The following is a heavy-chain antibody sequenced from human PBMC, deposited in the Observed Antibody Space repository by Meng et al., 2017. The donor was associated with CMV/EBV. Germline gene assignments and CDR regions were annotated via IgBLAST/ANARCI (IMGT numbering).Heavy chain of an antibody. CDR1: GGTFSSYT. V-gene: IGHV1-69*02. J-gene: IGHJ4*02. Sequence: SVKVSCKASGGTFSSYTISWVRQAPGQGLEWMGRIIPILGIANYAQKFQGRVTITADRSTSTAYMELSSLRSEDTAVYYCAAGAGGVFSGYFDYWGQGTLVTVSS. D-gene: IGHD2-8*02. CDR2: IIPILGIA. CDR3: AAGAGGVFSGYFDY.